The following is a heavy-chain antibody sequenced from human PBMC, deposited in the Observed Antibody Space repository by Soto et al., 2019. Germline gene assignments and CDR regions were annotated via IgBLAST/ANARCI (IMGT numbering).Heavy chain of an antibody. CDR3: AGGVCFHCWLLHY. D-gene: IGHD2-15*01. CDR2: TKPDGSEK. V-gene: IGHV3-7*04. J-gene: IGHJ4*02. CDR1: GFTFSKYW. Sequence: ESGGGLVQPGGSLRPSCAASGFTFSKYWMNWVRQTPGTGLEWVASTKPDGSEKYYVDSVRGRITITRDNAKDSLYLQMNSLRAEDPAVYYFAGGVCFHCWLLHYWGQGTLVTVFS.